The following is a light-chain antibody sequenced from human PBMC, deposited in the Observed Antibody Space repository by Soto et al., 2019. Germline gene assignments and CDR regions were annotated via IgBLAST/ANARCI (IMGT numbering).Light chain of an antibody. J-gene: IGKJ1*01. CDR3: QQRYNWPQT. Sequence: EIVLTQFPGALSLSPGERVTLSCRASQTVSNTYLAWYQQKSGQAPRLLIYDASNRATGIPTRFSGSGSGTDFTLTISSLEPEDFAVYYCQQRYNWPQTFGQGTKVEIK. V-gene: IGKV3-11*01. CDR1: QTVSNTY. CDR2: DAS.